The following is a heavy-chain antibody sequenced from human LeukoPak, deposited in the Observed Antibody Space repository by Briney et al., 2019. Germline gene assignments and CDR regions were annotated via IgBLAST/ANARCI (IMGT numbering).Heavy chain of an antibody. J-gene: IGHJ4*02. Sequence: SETLSLTCTVSGGSISASYWNWIRQPAGKGLEWIGQIYTTGNTKYNPSLMSQVTMSVDTPKSQFSLELSSVTAAGTAVYYCARGEWELRYWGQGALVTVSS. CDR3: ARGEWELRY. CDR1: GGSISASY. V-gene: IGHV4-4*07. CDR2: IYTTGNT. D-gene: IGHD1-26*01.